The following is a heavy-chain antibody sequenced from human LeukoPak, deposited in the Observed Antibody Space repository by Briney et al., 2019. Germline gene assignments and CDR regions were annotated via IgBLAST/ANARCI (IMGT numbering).Heavy chain of an antibody. CDR3: ARGVNWFDP. CDR2: IYYSGNT. J-gene: IGHJ5*02. CDR1: GGSIFTSFY. Sequence: SETLSLTCTVSGGSIFTSFYWDWIRPPPGKGLEWTGSIYYSGNTYYNPSLRSRVTISVDTSKNQFSLSLNSVSAADTGVYYCARGVNWFDPWGQGTLVTVSS. V-gene: IGHV4-39*01.